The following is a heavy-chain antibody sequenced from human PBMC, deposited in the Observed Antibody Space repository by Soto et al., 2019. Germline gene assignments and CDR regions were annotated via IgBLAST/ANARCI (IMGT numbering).Heavy chain of an antibody. V-gene: IGHV3-64D*08. J-gene: IGHJ4*02. CDR3: VKWSILRGLKNQGDFEY. CDR2: ISSNGGST. D-gene: IGHD3-16*01. CDR1: GFTFSSYA. Sequence: PGGSLRLSCSASGFTFSSYAMHWVRQAPGKGLEYVSAISSNGGSTYYADSVKGRFTISRDNSKNTLYLQMSSLRAEDTAVYYCVKWSILRGLKNQGDFEYWGQGTLVTVSS.